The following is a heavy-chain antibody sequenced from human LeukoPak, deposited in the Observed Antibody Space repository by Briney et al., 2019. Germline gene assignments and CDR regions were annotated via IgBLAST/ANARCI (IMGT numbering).Heavy chain of an antibody. CDR3: AKDYYGSGPLIANYMDV. CDR1: GFTFDDYA. D-gene: IGHD3-10*01. V-gene: IGHV3-9*01. J-gene: IGHJ6*03. CDR2: ISWNSGSI. Sequence: GGSLRLSCAASGFTFDDYAMHWVRQAPGKGLEWVSGISWNSGSIGYADSVKGRFTISRDNAKNSLYLQMNSLRAEDTALYYCAKDYYGSGPLIANYMDVWGKGTTATVSS.